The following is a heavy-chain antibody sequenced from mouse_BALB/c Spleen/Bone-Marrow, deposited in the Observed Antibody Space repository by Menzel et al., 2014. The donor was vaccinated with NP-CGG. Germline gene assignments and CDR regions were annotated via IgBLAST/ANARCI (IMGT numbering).Heavy chain of an antibody. CDR3: ARGGFDY. CDR1: GYTFTSYW. J-gene: IGHJ2*01. CDR2: INPSNGRT. V-gene: IGHV1S81*02. Sequence: VQLQESGAELVKPGASVKLSCKAPGYTFTSYWMHWVKQRPGQGLEWIGEINPSNGRTNYNVKFKSKATLTVDKSSSTAYMQLSSLTSEDSAVYYCARGGFDYWGQGTTLTVSS.